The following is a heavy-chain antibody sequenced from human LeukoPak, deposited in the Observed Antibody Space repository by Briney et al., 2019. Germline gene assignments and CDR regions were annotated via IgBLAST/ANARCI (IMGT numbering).Heavy chain of an antibody. Sequence: GESLKISCKGSGYSFTSYWIGWVRQMPGKGLEWMGIIYPGDSDTRYSPSFQGQVTISADKSISTAYLQWSSLKASDTAMYYCARHEGYCSSTSCYIGEGAYWGQGTLVTVSS. J-gene: IGHJ4*02. V-gene: IGHV5-51*01. CDR2: IYPGDSDT. CDR3: ARHEGYCSSTSCYIGEGAY. CDR1: GYSFTSYW. D-gene: IGHD2-2*02.